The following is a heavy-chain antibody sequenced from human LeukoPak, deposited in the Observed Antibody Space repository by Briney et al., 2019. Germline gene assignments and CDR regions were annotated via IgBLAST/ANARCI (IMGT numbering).Heavy chain of an antibody. J-gene: IGHJ6*02. Sequence: GGPLRLSCAASGFTFSSYAMSWVRQAPGKGLECVSAFSGSGGSTYYADSVKGRFTISRDNSKNTLYLQMYSLRAEDTAVYYCSEDGPSVVYVCMDVWGQGTTVTVSS. CDR1: GFTFSSYA. CDR3: SEDGPSVVYVCMDV. V-gene: IGHV3-23*01. D-gene: IGHD2-8*02. CDR2: FSGSGGST.